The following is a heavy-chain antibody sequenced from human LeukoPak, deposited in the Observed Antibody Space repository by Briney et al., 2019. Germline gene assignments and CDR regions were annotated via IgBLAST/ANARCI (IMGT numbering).Heavy chain of an antibody. Sequence: ASVKVSCKASGYTFTGYYMHWVRQAPGQGREGMGRINPNSGGTNYAQKFQGRVTMTRDTSISTAYMELSRLRSDDTAVYYCARDRGYSSEPQDYWGQGTLVTVSS. V-gene: IGHV1-2*06. CDR2: INPNSGGT. CDR1: GYTFTGYY. D-gene: IGHD6-25*01. J-gene: IGHJ4*02. CDR3: ARDRGYSSEPQDY.